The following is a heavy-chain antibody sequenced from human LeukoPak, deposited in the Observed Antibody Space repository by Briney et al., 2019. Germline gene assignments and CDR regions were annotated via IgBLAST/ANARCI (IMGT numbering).Heavy chain of an antibody. CDR3: AREDGIAAAGDWEWFDP. CDR1: GYTFTSYD. CDR2: MNPNSGNT. D-gene: IGHD6-13*01. J-gene: IGHJ5*02. V-gene: IGHV1-8*01. Sequence: ASVKVSCKASGYTFTSYDINWVRQATGQGLEWMGWMNPNSGNTGYAQKFQGRVTMTRNTSISTAYMELSSLRSEDTAVYYCAREDGIAAAGDWEWFDPWGQGTLVTVSS.